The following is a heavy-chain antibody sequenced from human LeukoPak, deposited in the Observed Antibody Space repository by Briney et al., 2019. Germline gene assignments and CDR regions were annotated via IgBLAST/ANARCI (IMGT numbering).Heavy chain of an antibody. CDR2: IKQDGSEK. D-gene: IGHD4-11*01. Sequence: PGGSLRLSCEASGFTFSSYWMSWVRQAPGKGLEWVANIKQDGSEKYYVDSVKGRFTISRDNAKNSLYLQMNSLRAEDTAVYYCARDDYSNRNYYYYGMDVWGQGTTVTVSS. CDR1: GFTFSSYW. V-gene: IGHV3-7*03. CDR3: ARDDYSNRNYYYYGMDV. J-gene: IGHJ6*02.